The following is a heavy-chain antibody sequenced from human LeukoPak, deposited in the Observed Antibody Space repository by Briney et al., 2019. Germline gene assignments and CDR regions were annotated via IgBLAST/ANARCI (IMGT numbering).Heavy chain of an antibody. CDR3: TDITGTTDY. CDR2: IKSKTDGGTT. D-gene: IGHD1-7*01. CDR1: GFTFNYAW. V-gene: IGHV3-15*01. Sequence: GGSLRLSCAASGFTFNYAWMTWVRQAPGKGLEWAGRIKSKTDGGTTDYAAPVKGRFTISRDDSKNTLYLQMNSLKTEDTAVYYCTDITGTTDYWGQGTLVTVSS. J-gene: IGHJ4*02.